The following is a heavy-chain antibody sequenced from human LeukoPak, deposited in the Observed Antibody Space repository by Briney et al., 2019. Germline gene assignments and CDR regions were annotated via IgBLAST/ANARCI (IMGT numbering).Heavy chain of an antibody. D-gene: IGHD3-10*01. CDR2: MNPNSGNT. CDR3: ARSTGRRITMVRGVTSY. V-gene: IGHV1-8*01. Sequence: ASVKVSCKASGYTFTSYDINWVRQATGQGLEWMGWMNPNSGNTGYAQKFQGRVTMTRNTSISTAYMELSSLRSEDTAVYYCARSTGRRITMVRGVTSYWGQGTLVTVSS. J-gene: IGHJ4*02. CDR1: GYTFTSYD.